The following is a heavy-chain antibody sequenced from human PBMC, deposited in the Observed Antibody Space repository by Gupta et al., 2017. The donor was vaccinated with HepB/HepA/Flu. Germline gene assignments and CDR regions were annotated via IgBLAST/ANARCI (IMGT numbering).Heavy chain of an antibody. V-gene: IGHV3-33*01. CDR2: IWYDGTNE. CDR1: GFTFSNHG. J-gene: IGHJ6*03. CDR3: ARDQINYYLDV. Sequence: QVQLEESGGGVVQPGRTLRLSCVAAGFTFSNHGMHWVRQAPGKGLEWLAVIWYDGTNEYYADSVKGRFTISRDNSKNTLYLQMNSLRAEDTAVYCCARDQINYYLDVWGKGTTVAVSS.